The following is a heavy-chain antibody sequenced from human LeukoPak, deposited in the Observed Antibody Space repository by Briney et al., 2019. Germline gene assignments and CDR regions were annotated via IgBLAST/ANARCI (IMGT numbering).Heavy chain of an antibody. CDR1: GGSFSGHY. V-gene: IGHV4-34*12. D-gene: IGHD1-14*01. CDR2: IIHTGST. J-gene: IGHJ4*02. CDR3: VSGQVAPRLRAEY. Sequence: SETLSLTCAVYGGSFSGHYWSWIRQPPGKGLEWIGEIIHTGSTKYNPSLESRVTMSLDASRNQFSLELSSVTAADTAVYCCVSGQVAPRLRAEYWGQGTLVIVSS.